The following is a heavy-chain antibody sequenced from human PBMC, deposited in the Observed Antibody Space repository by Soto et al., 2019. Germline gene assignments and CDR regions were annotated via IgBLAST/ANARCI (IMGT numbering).Heavy chain of an antibody. J-gene: IGHJ5*02. D-gene: IGHD3-3*01. CDR3: ARGKIVGP. Sequence: QVQLQESGPGLVRPSETLSLTCTVSGGSISTYYWSWIRQPPGKGLEWVGYVHYSGSTTYNPSLKSRVIMSIDTSKNQCSLKLSSVTAADTAVYYCARGKIVGPWGQGTLVTVSS. CDR2: VHYSGST. CDR1: GGSISTYY. V-gene: IGHV4-59*01.